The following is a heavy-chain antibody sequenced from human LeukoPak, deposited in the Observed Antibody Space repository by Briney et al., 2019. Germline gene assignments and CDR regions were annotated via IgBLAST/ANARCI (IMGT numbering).Heavy chain of an antibody. CDR1: GYTFTSYG. CDR3: ARRSSAPSGPYYYYGMDV. V-gene: IGHV1-18*01. CDR2: ISAYSGNT. J-gene: IGHJ6*02. D-gene: IGHD5-12*01. Sequence: ASVKVSCNASGYTFTSYGISWVRQAPGQGLEWMGWISAYSGNTNYAQKLQGRVTMTTDTSTSTAYMELRSLRSDDTAVYYCARRSSAPSGPYYYYGMDVWGQGTTVTVSS.